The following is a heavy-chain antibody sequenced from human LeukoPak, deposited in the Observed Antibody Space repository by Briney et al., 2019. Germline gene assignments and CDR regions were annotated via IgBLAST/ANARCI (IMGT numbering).Heavy chain of an antibody. J-gene: IGHJ4*02. CDR1: GGSINGYY. Sequence: PSETLSLTCTVSGGSINGYYWSWIRQPPGRGLQWIGHIYNSGSTSYNPSLQSRVTISADTSKKQISLKLSSMTAADTAVYYCARHLLTAGSIEWGQGTLVTVSS. CDR2: IYNSGST. CDR3: ARHLLTAGSIE. V-gene: IGHV4-59*08. D-gene: IGHD3-9*01.